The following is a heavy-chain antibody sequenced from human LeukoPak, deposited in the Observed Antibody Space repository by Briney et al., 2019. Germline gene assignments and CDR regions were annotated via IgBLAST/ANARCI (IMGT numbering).Heavy chain of an antibody. CDR2: ISGSGGST. CDR3: ARDGDGSGKQGAFDI. V-gene: IGHV3-23*01. Sequence: PGGSLRLSCAASGFTFSDYYMSWICQAPGKGLEWVSAISGSGGSTYYADSVKGRFTISRDNSKNTLYLQMNSLRAEDTAVYYCARDGDGSGKQGAFDIWGQGTMVTVSS. CDR1: GFTFSDYY. J-gene: IGHJ3*02. D-gene: IGHD3-10*01.